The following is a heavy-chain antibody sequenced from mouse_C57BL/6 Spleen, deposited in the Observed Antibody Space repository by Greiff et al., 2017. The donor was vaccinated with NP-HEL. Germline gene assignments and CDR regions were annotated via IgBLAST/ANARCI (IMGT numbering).Heavy chain of an antibody. CDR1: AYTFPAYE. Sequence: QVQLQQSGAELVRPGASVPLSSKASAYTFPAYEMHWVKQTPVHGLEWIGAIDPETGGTAYNQKFKGKAILTADKSSSTAYMELRSLTSEDSAVYYCTSHNPLHYWGQGTTLTVSS. V-gene: IGHV1-15*01. D-gene: IGHD1-3*01. CDR3: TSHNPLHY. J-gene: IGHJ2*01. CDR2: IDPETGGT.